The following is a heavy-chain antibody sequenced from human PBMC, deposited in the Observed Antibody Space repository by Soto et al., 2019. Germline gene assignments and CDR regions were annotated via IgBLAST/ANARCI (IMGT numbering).Heavy chain of an antibody. V-gene: IGHV4-39*01. CDR2: IYYSGST. Sequence: SETLSLTCTVSGGSISSSSYYWGWIRQPPGKGLEWIGSIYYSGSTYYNPSLKSRVTISVDTSKNQFSLKLSSVTAADTAVYYCAGQTPRDSSSWYSVRPNWFDPWGQGTLVTVSS. D-gene: IGHD6-13*01. CDR3: AGQTPRDSSSWYSVRPNWFDP. CDR1: GGSISSSSYY. J-gene: IGHJ5*02.